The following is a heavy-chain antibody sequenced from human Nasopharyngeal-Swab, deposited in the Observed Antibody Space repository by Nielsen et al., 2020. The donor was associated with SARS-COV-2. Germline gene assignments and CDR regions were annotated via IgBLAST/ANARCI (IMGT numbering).Heavy chain of an antibody. CDR2: IRSKTYGGAP. CDR1: GFTFGEYA. Sequence: GGSLRLSCTTSGFTFGEYAMSWFRQAPGKGLERVGCIRSKTYGGAPEYAASVKGRFTISRDGAESIAYLQMNSLETEDTGVYYCARSVGSFYGQGAFDIWGQGTMVTVSS. CDR3: ARSVGSFYGQGAFDI. J-gene: IGHJ3*02. V-gene: IGHV3-49*01. D-gene: IGHD1-26*01.